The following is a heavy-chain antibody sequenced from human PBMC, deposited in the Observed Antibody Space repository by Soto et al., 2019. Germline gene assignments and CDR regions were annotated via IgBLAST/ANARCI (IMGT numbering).Heavy chain of an antibody. V-gene: IGHV1-69*04. CDR1: GGTFSSYT. CDR2: IIPILGIA. J-gene: IGHJ6*03. D-gene: IGHD3-3*01. CDR3: ARDLVNDFWSGYPPYYYYYMAF. Sequence: ASVKVSCKASGGTFSSYTISWVRQAPGQGLEWMGRIIPILGIANYAQKFQGRVTITADKSTSTAYMELSSLRSEDTVVYYCARDLVNDFWSGYPPYYYYYMAFWGKGTTVTVSS.